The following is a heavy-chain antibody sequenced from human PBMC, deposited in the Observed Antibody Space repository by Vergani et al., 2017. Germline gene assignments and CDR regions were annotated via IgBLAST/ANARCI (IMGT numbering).Heavy chain of an antibody. CDR3: ARDCTSGGCPDNYGMDV. D-gene: IGHD2-8*01. J-gene: IGHJ6*02. CDR1: GFTFSDFS. CDR2: SGSSGPYI. Sequence: VQLVESGGGLVKPGGSLRLSCAASGFTFSDFSMSWVRQAPGKGLEWVAFSGSSGPYINYADSVKGRFIISRDNTNNSLCLQLRSLRAEDAAVYYCARDCTSGGCPDNYGMDVWGQGATVTVSS. V-gene: IGHV3-21*06.